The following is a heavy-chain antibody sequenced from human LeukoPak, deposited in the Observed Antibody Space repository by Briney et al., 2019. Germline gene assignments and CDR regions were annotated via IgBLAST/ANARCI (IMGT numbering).Heavy chain of an antibody. V-gene: IGHV3-48*03. CDR2: IRSGGNTR. CDR3: ARHYDSSGSHMDY. J-gene: IGHJ4*02. Sequence: GGSLRLSCAASAFTFSNYEMNWVRQAPGKGLEWISYIRSGGNTRYYADSVKGRFTISRDDAKNSLYLQLNSLRAEDTAVYYCARHYDSSGSHMDYWGQGTLVTVSS. D-gene: IGHD3-22*01. CDR1: AFTFSNYE.